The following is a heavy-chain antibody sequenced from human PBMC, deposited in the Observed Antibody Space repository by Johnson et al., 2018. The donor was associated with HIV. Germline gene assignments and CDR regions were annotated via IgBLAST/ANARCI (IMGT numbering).Heavy chain of an antibody. Sequence: QVQLVESGGGVVRPGGSLRLSCAASGFTFDDYGMSWVRQAPGKGLEWVAVISYEGRNKYYAESVKGRLTISRDNSQNTLYLQMNSLRTEDTAVYYCARDGYNYVAFDIWGQGTMVTVSS. CDR2: ISYEGRNK. V-gene: IGHV3-30*03. J-gene: IGHJ3*02. D-gene: IGHD5-24*01. CDR1: GFTFDDYG. CDR3: ARDGYNYVAFDI.